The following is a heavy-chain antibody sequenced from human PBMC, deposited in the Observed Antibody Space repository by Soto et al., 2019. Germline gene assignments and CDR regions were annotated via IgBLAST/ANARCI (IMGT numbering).Heavy chain of an antibody. Sequence: SVKGSCKASGGTFSSYAISWVRQAPGQGLEWMGGIIAIFGTANYAQKFQGRVTVTADESTSTADRELSSLRSEDRAVYYCARDIAIVATIGAYHGFDIRGQGXSVPV. D-gene: IGHD5-12*01. CDR1: GGTFSSYA. CDR3: ARDIAIVATIGAYHGFDI. CDR2: IIAIFGTA. J-gene: IGHJ3*02. V-gene: IGHV1-69*01.